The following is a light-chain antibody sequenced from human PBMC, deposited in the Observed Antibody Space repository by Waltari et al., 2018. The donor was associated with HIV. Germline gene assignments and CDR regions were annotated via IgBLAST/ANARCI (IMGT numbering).Light chain of an antibody. Sequence: QSALTQPRSVSGSPGQSVTISCTGTSSDVGGYDSVSWYLQHPGKVPKLIIYEVIKRPSGVPDRFSGSKSGNTASLTISGLQTGDEADYFCCSYAGTYTYVLFGGGTKLTVL. CDR3: CSYAGTYTYVL. CDR2: EVI. CDR1: SSDVGGYDS. J-gene: IGLJ3*02. V-gene: IGLV2-11*01.